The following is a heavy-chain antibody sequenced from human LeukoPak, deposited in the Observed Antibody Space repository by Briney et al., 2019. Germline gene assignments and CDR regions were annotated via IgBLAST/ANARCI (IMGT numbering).Heavy chain of an antibody. V-gene: IGHV4-61*02. J-gene: IGHJ4*02. CDR1: GGSISSGSYY. CDR2: IYTSGST. CDR3: ARDPIDYDSSGYYGVFDY. Sequence: SQTLSLTCTVSGGSISSGSYYWGWIRQPAGKGLEWIGRIYTSGSTNYNPSLKSRVTISVDTSKNQFSLKLSSVTAADTAVYYCARDPIDYDSSGYYGVFDYWGQGTLVTVSS. D-gene: IGHD3-22*01.